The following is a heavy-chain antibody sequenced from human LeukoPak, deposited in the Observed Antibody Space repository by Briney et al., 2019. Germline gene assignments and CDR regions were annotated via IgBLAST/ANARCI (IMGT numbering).Heavy chain of an antibody. CDR2: INPNSGGT. CDR3: ARAPGLHSSSWYGA. V-gene: IGHV1-2*02. D-gene: IGHD6-13*01. J-gene: IGHJ5*02. CDR1: GYTFTSYA. Sequence: GASVKVSCKASGYTFTSYAMHWVRQAPGQRLEWMGWINPNSGGTNYAQKFQGRVTMTRDTSISTAYMELSRLRSDDTAVYYCARAPGLHSSSWYGAWGQGTLVTVSS.